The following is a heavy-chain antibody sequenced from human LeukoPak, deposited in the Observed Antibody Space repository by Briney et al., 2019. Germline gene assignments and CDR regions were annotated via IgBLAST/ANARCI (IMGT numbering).Heavy chain of an antibody. J-gene: IGHJ4*02. CDR1: GGSISSYY. CDR2: IYYSGST. V-gene: IGHV4-59*01. CDR3: ARDTRGIAVGFDY. Sequence: PSETLSLTCTVSGGSISSYYWSWIRQPPGKGLEWIGYIYYSGSTNYNPSLKSRVTISVDTSKNQFSLKLSSVTAADTAVYYCARDTRGIAVGFDYWGQGTLVTVSS. D-gene: IGHD6-19*01.